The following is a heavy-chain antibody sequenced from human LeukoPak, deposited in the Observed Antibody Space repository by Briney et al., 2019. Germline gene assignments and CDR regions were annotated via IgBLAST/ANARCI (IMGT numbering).Heavy chain of an antibody. D-gene: IGHD3-16*02. CDR3: ARDYRVSLSDTSPDDAFDV. V-gene: IGHV4-39*07. J-gene: IGHJ3*01. CDR1: GGSISRSSYY. CDR2: VSYSGNT. Sequence: SETLSLTCTVSGGSISRSSYYWGWIRQTPGMGLEWIGSVSYSGNTDYNPSLKSRVTISVDTSKNLFSLRLTSVTAADTAVYYCARDYRVSLSDTSPDDAFDVWGQGTAVTVSS.